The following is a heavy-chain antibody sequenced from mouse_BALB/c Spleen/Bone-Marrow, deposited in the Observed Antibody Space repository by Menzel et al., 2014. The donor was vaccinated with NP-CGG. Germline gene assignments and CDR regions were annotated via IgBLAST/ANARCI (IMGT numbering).Heavy chain of an antibody. J-gene: IGHJ4*01. CDR3: ARSSYVMDY. V-gene: IGHV3-2*02. CDR1: GYSITSDYA. CDR2: INYSGST. Sequence: DVHLVESGPGLVKPSQSLSLTCTVTGYSITSDYAWNWIRQFPGNKLEWMGYINYSGSTSYNPSLKSRISITRDTSKNQFFLQLNSVTTEDTATYYCARSSYVMDYWGQGTSVTVSS.